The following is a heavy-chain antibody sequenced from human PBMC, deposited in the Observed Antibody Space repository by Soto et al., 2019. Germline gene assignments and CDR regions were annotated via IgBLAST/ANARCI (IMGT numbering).Heavy chain of an antibody. CDR2: ISGSGGST. V-gene: IGHV3-23*01. Sequence: GGSLRLSCAASGFTFSSYAMSWVRQAPGKGLEWVSAISGSGGSTYYADSVKGRFTISRDNSKNTLYLQMNSLRAEDTAVYYCAKDRRGLVYYYGSGSSHPYYFDYWGQGTRVTVS. CDR1: GFTFSSYA. D-gene: IGHD3-10*01. J-gene: IGHJ4*02. CDR3: AKDRRGLVYYYGSGSSHPYYFDY.